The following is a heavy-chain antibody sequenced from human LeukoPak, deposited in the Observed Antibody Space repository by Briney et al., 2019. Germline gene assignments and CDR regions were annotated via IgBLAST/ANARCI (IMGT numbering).Heavy chain of an antibody. J-gene: IGHJ6*03. CDR3: ARVDSSDDFWSGYSLGLYYCYYMDV. D-gene: IGHD3-3*01. V-gene: IGHV3-21*01. Sequence: GGSLRLSCAASGFTFSSYSMNWVRQAPGRGREWVSSISSRSRYIYYADSLKGRFTISRDNAKNSLYLQMNSLRAEDTAVYYCARVDSSDDFWSGYSLGLYYCYYMDVWGKGTTVTVSS. CDR2: ISSRSRYI. CDR1: GFTFSSYS.